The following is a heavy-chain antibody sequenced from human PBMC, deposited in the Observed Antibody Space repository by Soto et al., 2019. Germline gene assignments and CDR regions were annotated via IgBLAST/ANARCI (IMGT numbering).Heavy chain of an antibody. J-gene: IGHJ4*02. Sequence: EVQLLESGGGLGQPGESLRLSCAASGFTFSSYAMSWVRQAPGKGLAWVSVISGSDDSTYYADSVKGRFTISRDNSKNTLYLQMNSLRAEDTAVYYCAKRSSSSTFDYWGQGTLVTVSS. CDR2: ISGSDDST. CDR3: AKRSSSSTFDY. CDR1: GFTFSSYA. D-gene: IGHD6-6*01. V-gene: IGHV3-23*01.